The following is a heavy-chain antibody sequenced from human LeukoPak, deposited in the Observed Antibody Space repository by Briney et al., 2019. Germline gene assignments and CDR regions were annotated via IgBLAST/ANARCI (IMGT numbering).Heavy chain of an antibody. Sequence: SQTLSLTCTVSGGSISSYYWSWIRQPPGKGLEWIGYIYYSGSTNYNPSLKSRVTISVDTSKNQFSLKLSSVTAADTAVYYCAREGVVVPAFDYWGQGILVTVSS. CDR3: AREGVVVPAFDY. CDR2: IYYSGST. D-gene: IGHD2-2*01. CDR1: GGSISSYY. J-gene: IGHJ4*02. V-gene: IGHV4-59*01.